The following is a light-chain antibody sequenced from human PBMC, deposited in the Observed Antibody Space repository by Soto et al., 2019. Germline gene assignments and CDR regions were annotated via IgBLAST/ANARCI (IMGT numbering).Light chain of an antibody. CDR3: QQYHNWPPQYT. CDR2: GAS. CDR1: QTVASN. J-gene: IGKJ2*01. Sequence: EIVMTQSPATLSLSPGERATLSCRASQTVASNIAWYQQKPGQAPRLLIHGASTRATGVSARFSGTGSGTEFTLTIGSLQSDDFAVYYCQQYHNWPPQYTFGQGTRLQIK. V-gene: IGKV3-15*01.